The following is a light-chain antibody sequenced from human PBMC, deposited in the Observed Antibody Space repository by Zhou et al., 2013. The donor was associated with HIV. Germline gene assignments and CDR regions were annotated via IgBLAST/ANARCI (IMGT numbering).Light chain of an antibody. CDR3: QQYGSSPLT. CDR1: QSVTSNY. CDR2: GAS. V-gene: IGKV3-20*01. Sequence: EIVLTQSPDTLSLSRGERATLSCRASQSVTSNYLAWYQQKSGQAPKLLIYGASTRATGIPARFSGSGSGTDFTLTISRLEPEDFAVYYCQQYGSSPLTFGGGTKVEIK. J-gene: IGKJ4*01.